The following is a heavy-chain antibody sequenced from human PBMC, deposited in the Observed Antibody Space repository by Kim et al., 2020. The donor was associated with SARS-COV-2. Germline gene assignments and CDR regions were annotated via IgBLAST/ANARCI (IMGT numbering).Heavy chain of an antibody. CDR3: TKDRGYGGYSGNYGVDV. J-gene: IGHJ6*01. D-gene: IGHD5-12*01. Sequence: GGSLRLSCATSGFTFSSYAMSWVRQAPGQGLEWVSTISGNSDRTYYIESVRGRFTISRDTSKNTVYLQMQSVRVEDTAVYYCTKDRGYGGYSGNYGVDV. CDR2: ISGNSDRT. V-gene: IGHV3-23*01. CDR1: GFTFSSYA.